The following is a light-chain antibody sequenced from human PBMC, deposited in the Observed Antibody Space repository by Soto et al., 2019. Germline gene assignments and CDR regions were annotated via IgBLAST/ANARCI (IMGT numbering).Light chain of an antibody. CDR1: QSISSNY. CDR3: QHYGSSPKT. J-gene: IGKJ1*01. Sequence: EIVLTQSPGTLSLSPGERATLSCRASQSISSNYLAWHQQKPGQAPRLLIYGASSRATGIPDRFSGSGSEXXXXXXXXXLEPEDFAVYYCQHYGSSPKTFGQGTKVEI. CDR2: GAS. V-gene: IGKV3-20*01.